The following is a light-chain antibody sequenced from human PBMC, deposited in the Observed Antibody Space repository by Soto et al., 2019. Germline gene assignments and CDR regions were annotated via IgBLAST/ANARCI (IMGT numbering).Light chain of an antibody. V-gene: IGKV3-11*01. CDR2: DAS. CDR1: QSVSSY. J-gene: IGKJ4*01. Sequence: ESVLTQSPATLSLSPGERATLSCRASQSVSSYLACYQQKPGQATRLLIYDASNRANGIPARFSGSGSATDFPLTISSLQPEDLAVHYCQQRSKSIPFGGGNQVDIK. CDR3: QQRSKSIP.